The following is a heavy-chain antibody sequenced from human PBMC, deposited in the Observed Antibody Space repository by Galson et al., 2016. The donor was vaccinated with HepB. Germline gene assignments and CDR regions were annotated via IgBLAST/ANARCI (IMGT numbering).Heavy chain of an antibody. CDR1: GASLSNYF. CDR2: VHSWVTT. CDR3: ARYDVSGRWLDY. V-gene: IGHV4-4*07. J-gene: IGHJ4*02. Sequence: SETLSLTCSVSGASLSNYFWTWVRQSPGKGLECIGHVHSWVTTSYNPSLVSRVTLSIDMSKNQFSLSLRSLTAADAAVYLCARYDVSGRWLDYWGQGILVTVSS. D-gene: IGHD3-16*01.